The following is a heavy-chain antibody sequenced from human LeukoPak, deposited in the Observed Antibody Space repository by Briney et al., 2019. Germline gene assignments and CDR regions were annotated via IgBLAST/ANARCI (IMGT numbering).Heavy chain of an antibody. CDR1: GFTFRSYV. CDR3: AKGYQWLVPFDY. CDR2: ISGSGGST. D-gene: IGHD6-19*01. V-gene: IGHV3-23*01. J-gene: IGHJ4*02. Sequence: GGSLRLSCAASGFTFRSYVMSWVREALGEGLEWVSAISGSGGSTYYAGSVKGRFTISRDNSKNTLYLQMNSLRAEDTAVYYCAKGYQWLVPFDYWGQGTLVTVSS.